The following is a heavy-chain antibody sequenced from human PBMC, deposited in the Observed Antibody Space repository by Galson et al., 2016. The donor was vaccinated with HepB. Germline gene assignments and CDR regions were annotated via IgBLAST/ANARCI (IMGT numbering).Heavy chain of an antibody. V-gene: IGHV4-59*01. CDR3: ARYTPIVRGVVLGFDN. J-gene: IGHJ4*02. Sequence: SETLSLTCTVSGGSISSYYWSWIRQPPGKGLEWIGYIHSSGSTNYNPSLKSRVTISVDTSKNQFSLKLSSVTAADTAVYYCARYTPIVRGVVLGFDNWGQGTLVTVSS. CDR1: GGSISSYY. CDR2: IHSSGST. D-gene: IGHD3-10*01.